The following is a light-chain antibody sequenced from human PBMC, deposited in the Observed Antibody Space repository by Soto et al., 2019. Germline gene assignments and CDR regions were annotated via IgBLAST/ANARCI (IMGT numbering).Light chain of an antibody. J-gene: IGKJ5*01. CDR2: EVS. V-gene: IGKV2D-29*02. Sequence: DVVMTQTPLSLSVAPGQPSCISCNASQILLHITGETFLFWYLQKPGQSPQLLIYEVSTRVSGVPDRFSGSGSGTDFTLEISRVETDDVGIYYCMQSTQLPPTFGQGTRLEIK. CDR1: QILLHITGETF. CDR3: MQSTQLPPT.